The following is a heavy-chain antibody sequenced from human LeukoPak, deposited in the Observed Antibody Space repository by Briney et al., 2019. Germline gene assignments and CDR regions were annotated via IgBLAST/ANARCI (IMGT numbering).Heavy chain of an antibody. Sequence: PAGSLRLSCAASGFTFHDYCLIWIRQAPGKGLEWLSYINIGGTNTHYADSVKGRFTISRDNAKKSLYLEMNNLRAEDTAVYYCATDGAGFDTWGQGVLVTVSS. J-gene: IGHJ5*02. CDR3: ATDGAGFDT. CDR2: INIGGTNT. V-gene: IGHV3-11*01. CDR1: GFTFHDYC.